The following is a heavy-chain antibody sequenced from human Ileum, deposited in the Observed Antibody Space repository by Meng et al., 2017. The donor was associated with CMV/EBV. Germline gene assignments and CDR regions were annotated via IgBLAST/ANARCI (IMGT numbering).Heavy chain of an antibody. V-gene: IGHV3-49*04. D-gene: IGHD2-2*03. CDR2: IRSKAYGGTT. CDR3: TKVGYCSSTSRYPRYFQH. CDR1: GFTFGDYA. J-gene: IGHJ1*01. Sequence: GGSLRLSCTASGFTFGDYAMSWVRQAPGKGLEWVGFIRSKAYGGTTEYAASVKGRFTISRDDSKSIAYLQMNSLKTEDTAVYYCTKVGYCSSTSRYPRYFQHWGQGTLVTVSS.